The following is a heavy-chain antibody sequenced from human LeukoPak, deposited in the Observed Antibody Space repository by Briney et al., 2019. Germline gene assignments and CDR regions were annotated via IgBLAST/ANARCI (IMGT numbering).Heavy chain of an antibody. Sequence: GGSLRLSCAASGFTVSSNYMSWVRQAPGKGLEWVSAIYSGGSTYYADSVKGRFTISRDNSKNTLYLQMNSLRAEDTAVYYCAKDVVPWLRIETDAFDIWGQGTMVTVSS. D-gene: IGHD5-18*01. CDR2: IYSGGST. CDR1: GFTVSSNY. J-gene: IGHJ3*02. V-gene: IGHV3-66*01. CDR3: AKDVVPWLRIETDAFDI.